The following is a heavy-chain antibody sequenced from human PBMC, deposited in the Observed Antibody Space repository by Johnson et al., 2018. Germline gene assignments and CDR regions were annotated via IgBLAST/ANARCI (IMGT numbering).Heavy chain of an antibody. D-gene: IGHD1-7*01. CDR3: AKDRLVTGTGEYYYYYYGMDV. Sequence: QVQLVESGGGVVQPGRSLRLSCAASGFTFSSYGMHWVRQAPGKGLEWVAVISYDGSNKYYADSVKGRFTISRDNSKNTLYLQMNSLRAEDTAVYYCAKDRLVTGTGEYYYYYYGMDVWGQGTTVTVSS. CDR1: GFTFSSYG. V-gene: IGHV3-30*18. J-gene: IGHJ6*02. CDR2: ISYDGSNK.